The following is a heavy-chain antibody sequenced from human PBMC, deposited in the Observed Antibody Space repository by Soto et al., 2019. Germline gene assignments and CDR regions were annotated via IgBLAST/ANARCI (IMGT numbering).Heavy chain of an antibody. J-gene: IGHJ5*02. Sequence: EVQLLESGGGLVQPGGSLRLSCGASGFTFSSYGLNWVRQAPGKGLGWVSVISDRGGSTYYADSVKGRFTISRDNSKNTPSLHMSCLRAENTAGYYYWGIAVGSWGPGTLVTVSS. CDR2: ISDRGGST. CDR3: WGIAVGS. CDR1: GFTFSSYG. D-gene: IGHD6-19*01. V-gene: IGHV3-23*01.